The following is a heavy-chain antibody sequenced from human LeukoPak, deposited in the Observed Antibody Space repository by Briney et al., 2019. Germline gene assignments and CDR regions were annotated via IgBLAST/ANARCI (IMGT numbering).Heavy chain of an antibody. J-gene: IGHJ4*02. V-gene: IGHV3-53*01. D-gene: IGHD2-2*01. Sequence: EGSLRLSCAASGFTVSSNYMSWVRQAPGKGLEWVSVIYSGGSTYYADSVKGRFTISRDNSKNTLYLQMNSLRAEDTAVYYCAREVVVPAAMGGYFDYWGQGTLVTVSS. CDR3: AREVVVPAAMGGYFDY. CDR2: IYSGGST. CDR1: GFTVSSNY.